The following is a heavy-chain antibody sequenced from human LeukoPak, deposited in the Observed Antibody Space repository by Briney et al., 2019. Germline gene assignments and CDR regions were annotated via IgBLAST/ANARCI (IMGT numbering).Heavy chain of an antibody. Sequence: GGSLRLSCAASGFTFSTYVMHWVREAPGKGLERVAFIRYDGSNKYFADSAKGRFTFSRTNSKKTLYLKRTSLRADDTAEYYCGKFGRSNSPVNWGQGTLVTVSS. CDR1: GFTFSTYV. V-gene: IGHV3-30*02. J-gene: IGHJ4*02. CDR3: GKFGRSNSPVN. D-gene: IGHD3-16*01. CDR2: IRYDGSNK.